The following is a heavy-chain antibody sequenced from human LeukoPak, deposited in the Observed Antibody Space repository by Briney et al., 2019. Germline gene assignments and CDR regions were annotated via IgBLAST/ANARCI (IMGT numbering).Heavy chain of an antibody. J-gene: IGHJ4*02. Sequence: PSETLSPTCTVSGGSVSSGSYYWSWMRQPPGKGMECIGYIYYSGSTDYNPSLKSRVTISVDTSKNQFSLKLSSVTAADTAVYYCASGGSIYDSSGFYYLYYYDYWGQGTLVTVSS. D-gene: IGHD3-22*01. CDR1: GGSVSSGSYY. CDR3: ASGGSIYDSSGFYYLYYYDY. V-gene: IGHV4-61*01. CDR2: IYYSGST.